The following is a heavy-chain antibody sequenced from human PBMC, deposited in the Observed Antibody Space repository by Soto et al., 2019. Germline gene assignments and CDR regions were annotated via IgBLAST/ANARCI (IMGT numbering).Heavy chain of an antibody. V-gene: IGHV3-73*02. CDR3: VRAEDIVAVIAANWD. CDR2: IRSKTNSYAT. CDR1: GFSFSGSA. Sequence: EVQLVESGGGLVQPGGSLKVSCAASGFSFSGSAMHWVRQAPGKGLVWVGRIRSKTNSYATAYSASVKGRFTISRDDSKITAYLPMNSLKTEDTAVYYWVRAEDIVAVIAANWDWGQGTLVTVSS. J-gene: IGHJ4*02. D-gene: IGHD2-2*01.